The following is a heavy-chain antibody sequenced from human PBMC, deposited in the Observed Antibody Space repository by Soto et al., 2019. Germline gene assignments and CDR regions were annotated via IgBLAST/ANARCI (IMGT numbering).Heavy chain of an antibody. J-gene: IGHJ4*02. CDR2: LIPIFNTT. CDR1: GSTFNTYA. D-gene: IGHD5-12*01. CDR3: TRGVGYSGFDL. Sequence: QVQLVPSGAEVQKTGASVKVSCKVSGSTFNTYAITWVRQAPGQGLEWMGGLIPIFNTTAYAQNFQGRVTITADESTSTAYLDLSSRRSDDTAIYYCTRGVGYSGFDLWGQGTLVIVSS. V-gene: IGHV1-69*12.